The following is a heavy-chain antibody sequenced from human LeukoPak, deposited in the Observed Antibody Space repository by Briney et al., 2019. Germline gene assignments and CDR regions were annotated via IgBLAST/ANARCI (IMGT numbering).Heavy chain of an antibody. V-gene: IGHV4-4*07. Sequence: PSETLSLTCTVSGGSISSYYWSWIRQPAGKGLEWIGRMYISGSTNYNPSLKSRVTMSIDTSKNQFSLKLSSVTAADTAVYYCASLSQDYDISAYFLVHWGQGTLVTVSS. CDR3: ASLSQDYDISAYFLVH. CDR1: GGSISSYY. CDR2: MYISGST. D-gene: IGHD3-22*01. J-gene: IGHJ4*02.